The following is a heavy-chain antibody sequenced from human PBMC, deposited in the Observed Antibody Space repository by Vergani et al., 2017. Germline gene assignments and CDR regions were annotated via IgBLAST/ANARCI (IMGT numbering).Heavy chain of an antibody. D-gene: IGHD3-10*01. J-gene: IGHJ4*02. CDR2: VSFRGDT. CDR1: GASVNSYY. V-gene: IGHV4-59*02. CDR3: VRSRIYDGAGSPDY. Sequence: QVKLQESGPGLVKPSETLSLTCTVSGASVNSYYWSWIRQPPGKGLEWMGYVSFRGDTLYDPSVKGRMTISLNTSSNQFPLYLTSVTAADTAVYYCVRSRIYDGAGSPDYWGQGTLVTVPS.